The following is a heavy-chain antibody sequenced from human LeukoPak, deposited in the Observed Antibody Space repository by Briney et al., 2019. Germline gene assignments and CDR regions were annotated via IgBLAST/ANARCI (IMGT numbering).Heavy chain of an antibody. CDR2: IYHSGST. Sequence: SQTLSLTCTVSGGSISSGGYYWSWIRQPLGKGLEWIGYIYHSGSTYYNPSLKSRVTMSIDTSKHQFSLKLTSVTAADTAVYYCARGGDSSSWSVDYWGQGTLVTVSS. V-gene: IGHV4-30-2*01. CDR3: ARGGDSSSWSVDY. CDR1: GGSISSGGYY. J-gene: IGHJ4*02. D-gene: IGHD6-13*01.